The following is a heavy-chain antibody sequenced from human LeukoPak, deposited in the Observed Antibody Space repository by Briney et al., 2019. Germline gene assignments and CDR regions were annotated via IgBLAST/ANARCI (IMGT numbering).Heavy chain of an antibody. D-gene: IGHD2-15*01. CDR3: ARGYCTGGSCYWGDF. J-gene: IGHJ4*02. V-gene: IGHV4-34*01. CDR2: VYYSGST. Sequence: ASETLSLTCAVYGGSFSGYYWGWIRQPPGKGLEWIGSVYYSGSTFYTPSLKSRVTISIDTSKNQFSLKLNSVTAADTAVYYCARGYCTGGSCYWGDFWGQGTLVTVSS. CDR1: GGSFSGYY.